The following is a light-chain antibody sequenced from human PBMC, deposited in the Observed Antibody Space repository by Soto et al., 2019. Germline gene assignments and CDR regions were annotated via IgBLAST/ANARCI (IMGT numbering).Light chain of an antibody. J-gene: IGKJ2*01. V-gene: IGKV2-24*01. CDR1: QSLLHRDGNTY. CDR3: MQATEFPHS. CDR2: QVS. Sequence: IVMTQTPLSSPVILGQTASMSCISSQSLLHRDGNTYLSWVQQRPGQPPRPLIYQVSNRFSGVPDRFSGSGAGTFFTLRISRVQPEDVGFYYCMQATEFPHSFGQGTELQIK.